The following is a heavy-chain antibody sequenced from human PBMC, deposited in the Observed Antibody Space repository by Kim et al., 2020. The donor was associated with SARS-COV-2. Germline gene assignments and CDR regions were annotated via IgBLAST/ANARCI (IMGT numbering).Heavy chain of an antibody. Sequence: GGSLRLSCAASGFTFDDYAMHWVRQAPGKGLEGVSGISWNSGSIGYADSVKGRFTISRDNAKNSLYLQRNSLRAEDTALYYCAKARGIAVAGRGYFDYWGQGTLVTVSS. CDR3: AKARGIAVAGRGYFDY. D-gene: IGHD6-19*01. CDR2: ISWNSGSI. J-gene: IGHJ4*02. CDR1: GFTFDDYA. V-gene: IGHV3-9*01.